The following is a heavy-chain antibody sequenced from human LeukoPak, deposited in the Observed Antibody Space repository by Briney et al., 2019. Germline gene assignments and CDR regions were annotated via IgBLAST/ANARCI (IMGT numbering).Heavy chain of an antibody. J-gene: IGHJ6*02. V-gene: IGHV6-1*01. D-gene: IGHD2-2*01. CDR2: TYYRSKRYN. CDR1: GDSVSSNSAA. Sequence: SQTLSLTCASSGDSVSSNSAACHWTRQSPSRGLEWLRRTYYRSKRYNDYAVSVKSRITITPDTSKNQFSLQLNSVTPEDTAVYYCARSVGTVVVPAAMTYGMDAWGQGTTVTVSS. CDR3: ARSVGTVVVPAAMTYGMDA.